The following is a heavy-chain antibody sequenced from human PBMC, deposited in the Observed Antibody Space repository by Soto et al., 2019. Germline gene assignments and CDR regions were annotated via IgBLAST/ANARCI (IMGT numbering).Heavy chain of an antibody. J-gene: IGHJ4*02. CDR2: ISTNGGST. CDR1: GFTFSIYA. CDR3: VKGEYYYDSSGYYPFDY. Sequence: GGSLRLSYSASGFTFSIYAMHWVRQAPGKGLEYVSSISTNGGSTDYADSVKGRFTISRDNSKNTVYLQMSSLRVEDTAVYYCVKGEYYYDSSGYYPFDYWGQGTLVTVSS. V-gene: IGHV3-64D*06. D-gene: IGHD3-22*01.